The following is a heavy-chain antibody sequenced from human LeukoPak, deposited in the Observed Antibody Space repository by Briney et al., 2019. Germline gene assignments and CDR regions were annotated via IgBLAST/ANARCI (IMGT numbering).Heavy chain of an antibody. CDR2: IKQDGSEK. J-gene: IGHJ4*02. V-gene: IGHV3-7*01. CDR1: GFTFSSYW. CDR3: ARGARFYDSSGYYDFWGYFDY. Sequence: GGSLRLSCAASGFTFSSYWMSWVRQAPGKGLEWVAHIKQDGSEKYYVDSVKGRFTISRGNAKNSLYLQMNSLRAEDTAVYYCARGARFYDSSGYYDFWGYFDYWGQGTLVTVSS. D-gene: IGHD3-22*01.